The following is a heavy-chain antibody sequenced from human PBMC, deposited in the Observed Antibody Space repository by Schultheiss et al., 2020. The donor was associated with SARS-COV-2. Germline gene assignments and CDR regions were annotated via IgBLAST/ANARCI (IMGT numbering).Heavy chain of an antibody. D-gene: IGHD4-23*01. CDR1: GYTFSAYY. J-gene: IGHJ4*02. Sequence: SVKVSCKASGYTFSAYYMHWVRQAPGQGLEWMGGIIPIFGTANYAQKFQGRVTITADESTSTVYMELSSLRSEDTAVFYCARGSAEHSTAVVPFDYWGQGTLVTVSS. CDR2: IIPIFGTA. CDR3: ARGSAEHSTAVVPFDY. V-gene: IGHV1-69*13.